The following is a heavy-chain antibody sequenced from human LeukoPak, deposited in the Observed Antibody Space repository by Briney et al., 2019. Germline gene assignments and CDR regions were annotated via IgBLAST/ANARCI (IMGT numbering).Heavy chain of an antibody. CDR3: ARVPQGCTSSSFYWDTRLCYFDY. CDR1: GHTFTSYC. CDR2: INPTGGST. V-gene: IGHV1-46*01. D-gene: IGHD2-2*01. J-gene: IGHJ4*02. Sequence: ASVKVSCKASGHTFTSYCLHWVRQAPGQGLEWMGIINPTGGSTSYAQNFHGRVTMTWDMSTSTVYMELSSLRSDDTAAYYCARVPQGCTSSSFYWDTRLCYFDYWGQGTLVTVSS.